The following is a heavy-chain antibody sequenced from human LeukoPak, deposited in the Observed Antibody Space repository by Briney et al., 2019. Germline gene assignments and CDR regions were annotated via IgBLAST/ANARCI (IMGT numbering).Heavy chain of an antibody. J-gene: IGHJ4*02. D-gene: IGHD3-22*01. V-gene: IGHV1-8*01. CDR3: ANPMILFDY. Sequence: GASVKVSCKTSGYTFTDYDIDWVRQATGQGLQWMGWTNIKTGRTGSPQKFQGRPTMTRDTSIGTAYMELSSLTSEDTAVYYCANPMILFDYWGQGTLVTVSS. CDR1: GYTFTDYD. CDR2: TNIKTGRT.